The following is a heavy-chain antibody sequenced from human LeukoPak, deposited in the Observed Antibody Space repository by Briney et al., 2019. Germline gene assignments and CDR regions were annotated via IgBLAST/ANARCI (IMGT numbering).Heavy chain of an antibody. CDR2: IYTSGST. J-gene: IGHJ4*02. Sequence: PSQTLSLTCTVSGVSISSGSYYWSWIRQPAGKGLEWIGRIYTSGSTNYNPSLKSRVTISVDTSKNQFSLKLSSVTAADTAVYYCASRHYYDSSFDYWGQGTLVTVSS. CDR1: GVSISSGSYY. CDR3: ASRHYYDSSFDY. D-gene: IGHD3-22*01. V-gene: IGHV4-61*02.